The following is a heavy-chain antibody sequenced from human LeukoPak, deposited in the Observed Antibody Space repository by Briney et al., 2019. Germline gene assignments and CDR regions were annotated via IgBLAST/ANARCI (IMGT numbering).Heavy chain of an antibody. D-gene: IGHD3-3*01. Sequence: GASVEVSCKAAGYTFTLYYIHWVRQVPGQGLEWMGWISAYNGNTNYAQKLQGRVTMTTDTSTSTAYMELSRLRSDDTAVYYCARAYDYDFWSGYYMGDYFDYWGQGTRVTVSS. J-gene: IGHJ4*02. CDR1: GYTFTLYY. CDR2: ISAYNGNT. CDR3: ARAYDYDFWSGYYMGDYFDY. V-gene: IGHV1-18*01.